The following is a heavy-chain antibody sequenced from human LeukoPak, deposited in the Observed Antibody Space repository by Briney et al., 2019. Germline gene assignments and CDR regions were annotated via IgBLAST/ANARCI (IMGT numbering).Heavy chain of an antibody. Sequence: SETLSLTCTVSGGSISSGGYYWSWIRQHPGKGLEWIGYIYYSGSTYYNPSLKSRVTISVDTSKNQFSLKLSSVTAADTAVYYCARDRDGYNSFDYWGQGTLVTVSS. CDR2: IYYSGST. V-gene: IGHV4-31*03. CDR3: ARDRDGYNSFDY. J-gene: IGHJ4*02. D-gene: IGHD5-24*01. CDR1: GGSISSGGYY.